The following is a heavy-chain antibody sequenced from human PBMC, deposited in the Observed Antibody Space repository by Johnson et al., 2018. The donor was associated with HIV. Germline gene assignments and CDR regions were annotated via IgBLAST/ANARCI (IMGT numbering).Heavy chain of an antibody. V-gene: IGHV3-30*19. D-gene: IGHD1-26*01. CDR1: GFTFSIYG. CDR2: IWYDGSNK. CDR3: ARVRAGRENAFDI. J-gene: IGHJ3*02. Sequence: QVQLVESGGGVVQPGRSLRLSCAASGFTFSIYGMHWVRQAPGKGLEWVAVIWYDGSNKYYADSVKGRFTISRDNSKNTLYLQMNSLRAEDTAVYYCARVRAGRENAFDIWGQGTMVTVSS.